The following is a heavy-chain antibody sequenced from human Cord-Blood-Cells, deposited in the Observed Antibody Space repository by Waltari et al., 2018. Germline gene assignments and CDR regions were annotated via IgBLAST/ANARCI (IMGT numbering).Heavy chain of an antibody. D-gene: IGHD2-15*01. Sequence: QVQLVESGGGVVQPGRSLRLSCAASGFTFSSYGMHWARQAPGKGLEWVAVISYDGSNKYYADSVKGRFTISRDNSKNTLYLQMNSLRAEDTAVYYCAKDRGGTHFDYWGQGTLVTVSS. V-gene: IGHV3-30*18. CDR2: ISYDGSNK. J-gene: IGHJ4*02. CDR3: AKDRGGTHFDY. CDR1: GFTFSSYG.